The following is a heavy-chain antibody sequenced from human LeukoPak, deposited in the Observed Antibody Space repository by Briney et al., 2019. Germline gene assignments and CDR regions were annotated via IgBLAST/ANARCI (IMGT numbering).Heavy chain of an antibody. V-gene: IGHV1-2*02. D-gene: IGHD5-12*01. CDR1: GFAFTTYY. Sequence: ASVKVSCKASGFAFTTYYIHWVRQAPGQGPEWVGWINPNSGGTKYAQRFRDRIIMTRDTSITTAYMEMRRLTSDDTAMYYCERDRAHVGTMVDVFYLWGQGTMVTVSS. J-gene: IGHJ3*01. CDR2: INPNSGGT. CDR3: ERDRAHVGTMVDVFYL.